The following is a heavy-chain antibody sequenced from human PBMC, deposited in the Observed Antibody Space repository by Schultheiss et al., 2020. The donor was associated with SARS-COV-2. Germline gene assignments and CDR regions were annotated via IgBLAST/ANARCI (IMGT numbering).Heavy chain of an antibody. CDR1: GFTFSDYY. V-gene: IGHV3-11*04. CDR3: ARDLGVVVVAGDAFDI. Sequence: GESLKISCAASGFTFSDYYMSWIRQAPGKGLEWVSYISSSGSTIYYADSVKGRFTISRDNAKNSLYLQMNSLRAEDTAVYYCARDLGVVVVAGDAFDIWSQGTMVTVSS. J-gene: IGHJ3*02. D-gene: IGHD2-15*01. CDR2: ISSSGSTI.